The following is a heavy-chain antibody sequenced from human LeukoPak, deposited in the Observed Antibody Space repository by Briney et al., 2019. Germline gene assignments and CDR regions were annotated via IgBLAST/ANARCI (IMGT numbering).Heavy chain of an antibody. CDR1: GGSISSSNW. Sequence: PSGTLSLTCAVSGGSISSSNWWSWVRQPPGKGLEWIGEIYHSGSTNYNPSLKSRVTISVDKSKNQFSLKLSSVTAADTAVYYCARVRRGVYSGSYYSYFDYWGQGTLVTVSS. CDR3: ARVRRGVYSGSYYSYFDY. CDR2: IYHSGST. D-gene: IGHD1-26*01. J-gene: IGHJ4*02. V-gene: IGHV4-4*02.